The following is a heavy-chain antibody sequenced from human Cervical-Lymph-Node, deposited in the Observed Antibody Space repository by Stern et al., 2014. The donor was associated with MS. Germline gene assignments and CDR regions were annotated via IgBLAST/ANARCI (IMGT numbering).Heavy chain of an antibody. CDR1: GYTFTRYD. CDR2: MDPTTGNT. CDR3: ARIGRSYYYYHGLDV. V-gene: IGHV1-8*01. J-gene: IGHJ6*02. Sequence: MPLVESGADVKKPGASVKVSCKASGYTFTRYDINWVRQATGQGLEWMAWMDPTTGNTAYEEKCQGRLTMTWDTSISTAYMELSSLTSEDTAVYYCARIGRSYYYYHGLDVRGQGTAVTVSS. D-gene: IGHD1-26*01.